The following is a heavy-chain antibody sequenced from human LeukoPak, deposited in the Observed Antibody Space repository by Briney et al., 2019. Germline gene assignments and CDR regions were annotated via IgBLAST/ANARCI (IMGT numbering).Heavy chain of an antibody. CDR2: INHSGST. Sequence: SETLSLTCAVYGGSFSGYYWSWIRQPPGKGLEWIGEINHSGSTNYNPSLESRVTISVDMSKNQFSLKLSSVTAADTAVYYCARDNPGMVRGVIGKGFDYWGQGTLVTVSS. D-gene: IGHD3-10*01. CDR3: ARDNPGMVRGVIGKGFDY. V-gene: IGHV4-34*01. CDR1: GGSFSGYY. J-gene: IGHJ4*02.